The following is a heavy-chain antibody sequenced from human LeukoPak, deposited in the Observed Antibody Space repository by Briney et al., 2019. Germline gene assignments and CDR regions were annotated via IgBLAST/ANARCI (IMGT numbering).Heavy chain of an antibody. D-gene: IGHD5-12*01. CDR3: ATSYDYKVAPFDL. CDR2: IYYSGST. Sequence: SETLSLTCTVSGGSITSSNYFWGWIRQSPGKGLEWIGSIYYSGSTYYNPSLKSRVTISVETSKIQFSLKLSSVTAADTAMYYCATSYDYKVAPFDLWGQGTLVTVSS. V-gene: IGHV4-39*07. CDR1: GGSITSSNYF. J-gene: IGHJ4*02.